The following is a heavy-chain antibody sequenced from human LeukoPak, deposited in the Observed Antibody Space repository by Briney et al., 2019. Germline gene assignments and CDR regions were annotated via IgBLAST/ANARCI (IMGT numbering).Heavy chain of an antibody. V-gene: IGHV3-23*01. CDR2: ISGSGGST. J-gene: IGHJ3*02. Sequence: GGSLRLSCAASGFTFSTHVMSWVRQAPGKGLEWVSTISGSGGSTDYADSLKGRFTISRDNSKNTLYLQMNSLRAEDTDVYYCAKRALSNAFDIWGQGTMVTVSS. CDR3: AKRALSNAFDI. CDR1: GFTFSTHV.